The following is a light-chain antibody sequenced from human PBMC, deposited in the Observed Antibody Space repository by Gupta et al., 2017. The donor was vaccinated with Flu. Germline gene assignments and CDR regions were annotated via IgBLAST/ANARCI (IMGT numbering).Light chain of an antibody. CDR3: QHYNNYPWT. Sequence: GDRVIISCRASQSVSTWLAWYQQKPGKAPKLLIYKASSFESGVPSRFSGSGSGTEFTLTISSLQPDDFATYYCQHYNNYPWTFGQGTKVEIK. J-gene: IGKJ1*01. V-gene: IGKV1-5*03. CDR2: KAS. CDR1: QSVSTW.